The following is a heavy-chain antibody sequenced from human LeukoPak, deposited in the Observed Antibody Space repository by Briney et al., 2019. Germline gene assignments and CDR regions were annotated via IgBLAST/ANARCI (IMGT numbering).Heavy chain of an antibody. CDR3: AKDVWWSVS. V-gene: IGHV3-23*01. CDR1: GFTFSNHA. D-gene: IGHD2-8*02. Sequence: GGSLRLSCVASGFTFSNHAMTWVRQTPGKGLEWVSAISADAVDTFYAPSVKGRFTISRDNSKNTMYLQINSLRAEDTAIYYCAKDVWWSVSWGQGTLVTVSS. CDR2: ISADAVDT. J-gene: IGHJ5*02.